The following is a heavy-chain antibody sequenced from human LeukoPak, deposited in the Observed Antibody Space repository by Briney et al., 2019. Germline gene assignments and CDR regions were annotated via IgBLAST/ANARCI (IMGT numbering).Heavy chain of an antibody. Sequence: NPSETLSLTCTVSGGSISSYYWSWIRQPPGRGLEWIGYIYTSGSTNYNPSLKSRVTISVDTSKNQFSLKLSSVTAADTAVYYCARQTATCGGDCYYFDYWGQGTLVTVSS. CDR2: IYTSGST. J-gene: IGHJ4*02. V-gene: IGHV4-4*09. CDR3: ARQTATCGGDCYYFDY. CDR1: GGSISSYY. D-gene: IGHD2-21*02.